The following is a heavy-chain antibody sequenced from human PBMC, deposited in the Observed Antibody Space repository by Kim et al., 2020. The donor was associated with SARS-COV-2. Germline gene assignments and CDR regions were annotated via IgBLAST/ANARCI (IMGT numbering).Heavy chain of an antibody. CDR1: GGSVSGGNYY. D-gene: IGHD7-27*01. Sequence: SETLSLTCTVSGGSVSGGNYYWSLIRQPPGKGPEWLGFMYDSGKTLYNPYLMSRLSISVDTSKNQFSLKLQSVSAADTAMYFCARDLGMGWSGESNYAFDVWGQGTFVIVSS. J-gene: IGHJ3*01. CDR2: MYDSGKT. CDR3: ARDLGMGWSGESNYAFDV. V-gene: IGHV4-30-4*01.